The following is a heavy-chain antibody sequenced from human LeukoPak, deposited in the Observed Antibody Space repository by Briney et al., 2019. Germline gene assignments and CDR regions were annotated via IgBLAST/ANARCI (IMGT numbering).Heavy chain of an antibody. J-gene: IGHJ5*02. V-gene: IGHV4-30-4*08. D-gene: IGHD3-9*01. Sequence: TLSLTXTVSGGSISSGDYYWSWIRQPPGTGLEWFGYIYYSGSTYYNPSLKSRVTISVDTSKNQFSLKLSSVTAADTAVYYCASKGPGYRGWFDPWGQGTLVTVSS. CDR1: GGSISSGDYY. CDR3: ASKGPGYRGWFDP. CDR2: IYYSGST.